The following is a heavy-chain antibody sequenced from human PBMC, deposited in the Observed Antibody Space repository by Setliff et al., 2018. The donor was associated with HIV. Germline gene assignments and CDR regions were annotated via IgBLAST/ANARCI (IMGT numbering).Heavy chain of an antibody. CDR2: IYYSGSS. V-gene: IGHV4-61*08. Sequence: PSETLSLTCTVSGGSISSGDYYWTWIRQHPGKGLEWIGYIYYSGSSNYNPSLKSRVSISLDTSKKQVSLKLNSVTAADTAVYYCARLGHTFGGPGYWGQGTLVTVS. CDR3: ARLGHTFGGPGY. D-gene: IGHD3-16*01. CDR1: GGSISSGDYY. J-gene: IGHJ4*02.